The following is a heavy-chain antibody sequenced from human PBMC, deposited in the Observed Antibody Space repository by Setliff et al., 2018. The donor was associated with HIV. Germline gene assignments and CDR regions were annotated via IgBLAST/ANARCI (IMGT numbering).Heavy chain of an antibody. CDR3: ARNTYYYDSGSSGGYYFDY. D-gene: IGHD3-22*01. Sequence: ASVKVSCKASGYTFTSYGISWVRQAPGQGLEWMGWISAYNGNTNYAQKLQGRVTMTTDTSTSTAYMELRSLRSDDTAVYYCARNTYYYDSGSSGGYYFDYWGQGTLVTVSS. V-gene: IGHV1-18*01. CDR2: ISAYNGNT. CDR1: GYTFTSYG. J-gene: IGHJ4*02.